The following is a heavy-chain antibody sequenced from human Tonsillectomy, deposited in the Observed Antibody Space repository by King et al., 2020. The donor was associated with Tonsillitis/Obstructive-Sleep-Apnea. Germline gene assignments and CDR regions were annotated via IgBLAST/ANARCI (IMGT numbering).Heavy chain of an antibody. CDR2: INHSGST. V-gene: IGHV4-34*01. CDR3: ARGRITIFGVVINYYYGMDV. Sequence: VQLQQWGAGLLKPSETLSLTCAVYGGSFSGYYWSWIRQPPGKGLEWIGEINHSGSTIYNPSLKSRVTISVDTSKNQFSLKLSSVTAADTAVYYCARGRITIFGVVINYYYGMDVWGQGTTVTVSS. D-gene: IGHD3-3*01. CDR1: GGSFSGYY. J-gene: IGHJ6*02.